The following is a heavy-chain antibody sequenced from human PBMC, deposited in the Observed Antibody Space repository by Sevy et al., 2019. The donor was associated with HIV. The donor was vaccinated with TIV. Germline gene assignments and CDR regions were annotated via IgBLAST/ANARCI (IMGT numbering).Heavy chain of an antibody. CDR2: IFSGGST. V-gene: IGHV3-53*01. CDR1: GFTVSSNY. D-gene: IGHD3-3*01. CDR3: ARGMILEGSWCGMDV. J-gene: IGHJ6*02. Sequence: GGSLRLSCAVSGFTVSSNYMTWVRQAPGKGLEWVSVIFSGGSTYYADSVKGLFTISRDNSRNTLSLQMNSLRAEDTAVYYCARGMILEGSWCGMDVWGQGTTVTVSS.